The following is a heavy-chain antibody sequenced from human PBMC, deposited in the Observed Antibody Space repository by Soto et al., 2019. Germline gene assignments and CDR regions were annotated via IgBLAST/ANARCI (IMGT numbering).Heavy chain of an antibody. CDR1: GGSISSGGYY. V-gene: IGHV4-31*03. CDR3: ARERLGYCSGGSCGYFDY. CDR2: IYYSGST. J-gene: IGHJ4*02. D-gene: IGHD2-15*01. Sequence: SEILSLTCTVSGGSISSGGYYWSWIRQHPGKGLEWIGYIYYSGSTYYNPSLKSRVTISVDTSKNQFSLKLSSVTAADTAVYYCARERLGYCSGGSCGYFDYWGQGTLVPVSS.